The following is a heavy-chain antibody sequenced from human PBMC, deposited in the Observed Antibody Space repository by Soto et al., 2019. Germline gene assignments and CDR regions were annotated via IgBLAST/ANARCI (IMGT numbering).Heavy chain of an antibody. V-gene: IGHV3-30*18. CDR3: AKDLADYDFWSGYTYGMDV. J-gene: IGHJ6*02. Sequence: PGGSLRLSCAASGFTFSSYGMHWVRQAPGKGLEWVAVISYDGSNKYYADSVKGRFTISRDNSKNTLYLQMNSLRAEDTAVYYCAKDLADYDFWSGYTYGMDVWGQGTTVTVSS. CDR1: GFTFSSYG. D-gene: IGHD3-3*01. CDR2: ISYDGSNK.